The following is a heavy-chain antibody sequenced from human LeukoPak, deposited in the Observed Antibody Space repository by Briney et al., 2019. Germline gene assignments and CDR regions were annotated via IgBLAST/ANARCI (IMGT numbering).Heavy chain of an antibody. CDR3: AIRPMEQLVSVDY. CDR2: ISSSSSYI. J-gene: IGHJ4*02. D-gene: IGHD6-6*01. Sequence: KAGGSLRLSCAASGFTFSSYSMNWVRQAPGKGLEWVSSISSSSSYIYYADSVKGRFTISRDNSKNTLYLQMNSLRAEDTAVYYCAIRPMEQLVSVDYWGQGTLVTVSS. V-gene: IGHV3-21*04. CDR1: GFTFSSYS.